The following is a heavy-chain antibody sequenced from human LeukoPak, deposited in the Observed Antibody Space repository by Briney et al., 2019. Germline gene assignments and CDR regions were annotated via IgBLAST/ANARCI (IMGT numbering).Heavy chain of an antibody. CDR3: ARVTTGFGYFDY. D-gene: IGHD4-17*01. CDR2: INPNSGGT. V-gene: IGHV1-2*02. CDR1: GYTFTGYY. J-gene: IGHJ4*02. Sequence: ASVKVSCKASGYTFTGYYMHWVRQAPGQGLEWMGWINPNSGGTNYAQKFQGRVTMTRDTSISTAYVELSRLRSDDTAVYYCARVTTGFGYFDYWGQGTLVTVSS.